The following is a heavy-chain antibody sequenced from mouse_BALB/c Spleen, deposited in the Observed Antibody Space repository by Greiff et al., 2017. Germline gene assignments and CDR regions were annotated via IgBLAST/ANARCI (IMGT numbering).Heavy chain of an antibody. J-gene: IGHJ2*01. CDR2: IYPGDGDT. D-gene: IGHD1-1*01. Sequence: VQLQQSGAELVRPGSSVKISCKASGYAFSSYWMNWVKQRPGQGLEWIGQIYPGDGDTNYNGKFKGKATLTADKSSSTAYMQLSSLTSEDSAVYFCARWGTTVVAPDYWGQGTTLTVSS. V-gene: IGHV1-80*01. CDR3: ARWGTTVVAPDY. CDR1: GYAFSSYW.